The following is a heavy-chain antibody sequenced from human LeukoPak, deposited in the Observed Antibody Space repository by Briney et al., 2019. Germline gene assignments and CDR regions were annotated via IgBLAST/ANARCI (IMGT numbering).Heavy chain of an antibody. CDR3: ARQYYYDSSGYYLVGGGFDY. D-gene: IGHD3-22*01. J-gene: IGHJ4*02. CDR1: EFTFSNYA. V-gene: IGHV3-30*04. Sequence: GGSLRLSCAASEFTFSNYAMHWVRQAPGKGLEWVAVISYDGSNKYYADSVKGRFTISRDNSKNTLYLQMNSLRAEDMAVYYCARQYYYDSSGYYLVGGGFDYWGQGTLVTVSS. CDR2: ISYDGSNK.